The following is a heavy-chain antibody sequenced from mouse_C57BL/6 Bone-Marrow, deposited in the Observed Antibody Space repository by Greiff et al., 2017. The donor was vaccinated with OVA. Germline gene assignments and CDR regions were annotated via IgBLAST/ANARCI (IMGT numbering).Heavy chain of an antibody. CDR3: TSYDYDVAMDY. CDR2: IYPGNSDT. V-gene: IGHV1-5*01. J-gene: IGHJ4*01. Sequence: VQLQQSGPVLARPGASVKMSCKTSGYTFTSYWMHWVKQRPGQGLEWIGAIYPGNSDTSYNQKFKGKAKLTAVTSASTAYMELSSLTNEDSAVYYCTSYDYDVAMDYWGQGTSVTVSS. D-gene: IGHD2-4*01. CDR1: GYTFTSYW.